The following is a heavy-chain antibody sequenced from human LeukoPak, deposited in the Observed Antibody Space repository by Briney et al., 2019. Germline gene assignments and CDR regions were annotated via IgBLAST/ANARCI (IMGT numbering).Heavy chain of an antibody. J-gene: IGHJ4*02. D-gene: IGHD3-10*01. V-gene: IGHV3-23*01. CDR2: ISGSGGST. Sequence: GGSLRLSCAASGFTFSSYAMSWVRQAPGKGLEWVSAISGSGGSTYYADSVKGRFTISRDNSKNTLYLQMDSLRAEDTAVYYCARGAGVRGVTPFDYWGQGTLVTVSS. CDR3: ARGAGVRGVTPFDY. CDR1: GFTFSSYA.